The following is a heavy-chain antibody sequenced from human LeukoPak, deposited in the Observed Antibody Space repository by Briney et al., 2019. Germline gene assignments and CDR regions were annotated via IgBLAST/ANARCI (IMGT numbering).Heavy chain of an antibody. CDR1: GFTFSSYG. CDR2: IRYDGSNK. CDR3: AKAAQRTRPYYYYMDV. V-gene: IGHV3-30*02. Sequence: PGGSLRLSCAASGFTFSSYGMHWVRQAPGKGLEWVACIRYDGSNKYYADSVKGRFTISRDNSKNTLYLQMNSLRAEDTAVYYCAKAAQRTRPYYYYMDVWGKGTTVTVSS. J-gene: IGHJ6*03. D-gene: IGHD1-1*01.